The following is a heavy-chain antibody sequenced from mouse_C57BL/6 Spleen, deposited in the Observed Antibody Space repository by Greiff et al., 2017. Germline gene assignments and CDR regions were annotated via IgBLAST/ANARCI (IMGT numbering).Heavy chain of an antibody. Sequence: QVQLQQSGAELVRPGTSVKLSCKASGYTFTSYWMHWVKQRPGQGLEWIGVIDPSDSYTNYNQKFKGKATLTVDTSSSTAYMQLSSLTSEDSAVYYCARGRYYGSSSYYAMDYWGQGTSVTVSS. CDR1: GYTFTSYW. V-gene: IGHV1-59*01. D-gene: IGHD1-1*01. CDR3: ARGRYYGSSSYYAMDY. J-gene: IGHJ4*01. CDR2: IDPSDSYT.